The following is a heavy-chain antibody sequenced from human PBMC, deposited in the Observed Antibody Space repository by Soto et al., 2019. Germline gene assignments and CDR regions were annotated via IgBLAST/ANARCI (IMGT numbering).Heavy chain of an antibody. D-gene: IGHD6-13*01. J-gene: IGHJ4*02. V-gene: IGHV4-59*01. CDR3: ARVRQPKIFDY. Sequence: SETLSLTCTVSGGSISSYYWSWIRQPPGKELEWIGYIYYSGSTNYNPSLKSRVTISVDTSKNQFSLKLSSVTAADTAVYYCARVRQPKIFDYWGQGTLVTVSS. CDR1: GGSISSYY. CDR2: IYYSGST.